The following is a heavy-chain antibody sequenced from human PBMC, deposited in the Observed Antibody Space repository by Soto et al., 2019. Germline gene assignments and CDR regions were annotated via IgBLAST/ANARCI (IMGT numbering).Heavy chain of an antibody. J-gene: IGHJ4*02. CDR2: ISGSGGST. Sequence: EVQLLESGGGLVQPGGSLRLSCAASGFTFSSYAMSWVRQAPGKGLEWVSAISGSGGSTYYADSVKGRFTISRDNSKNTLYLQMNSLRAEDTAVYYCAKSFAPGLVRGGLFDYWGQGTLVTVSS. CDR3: AKSFAPGLVRGGLFDY. CDR1: GFTFSSYA. D-gene: IGHD6-6*01. V-gene: IGHV3-23*01.